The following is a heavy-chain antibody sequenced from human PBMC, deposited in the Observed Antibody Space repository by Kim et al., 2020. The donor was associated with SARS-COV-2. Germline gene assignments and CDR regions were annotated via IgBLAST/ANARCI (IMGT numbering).Heavy chain of an antibody. J-gene: IGHJ3*02. CDR1: GGSISSGGYY. V-gene: IGHV4-31*03. CDR3: ARDRSSTSPGAFDI. D-gene: IGHD2-2*01. Sequence: SETLSLTCTVSGGSISSGGYYWSWIRQHPGKGLEWIGYIYYSGSTYYHPSLKSRLTISVDTSKNQFSLKLSSVTAADTAVYYCARDRSSTSPGAFDIWGQGTMVTVSS. CDR2: IYYSGST.